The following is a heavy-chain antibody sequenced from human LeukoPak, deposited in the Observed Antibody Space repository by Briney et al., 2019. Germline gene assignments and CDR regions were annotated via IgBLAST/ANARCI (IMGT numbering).Heavy chain of an antibody. D-gene: IGHD3-22*01. CDR1: GGTFSSYG. CDR3: ARDNPPRPTDYDSSGSLFDY. CDR2: ISAYNGNT. J-gene: IGHJ4*02. V-gene: IGHV1-18*01. Sequence: ASVKASCKASGGTFSSYGISWVRQAPGQGLEWMGWISAYNGNTNYAQKFQGRVTITADKSTSTAYMELSSLRSEDTAVYYCARDNPPRPTDYDSSGSLFDYWGQGTLVTVSS.